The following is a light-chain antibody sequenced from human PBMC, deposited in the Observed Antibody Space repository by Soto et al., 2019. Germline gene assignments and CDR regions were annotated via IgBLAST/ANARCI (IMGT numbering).Light chain of an antibody. CDR1: SSDVGAYNY. V-gene: IGLV2-8*01. CDR3: SSYVGNNNLV. J-gene: IGLJ2*01. Sequence: QSALTQPPSASGSPGQSVTISCTGTSSDVGAYNYVSWYQQHPGKAPKLMIYEVNKRPSGVPDSFSGYKSGNTASLTVSGLQAEDEADYFCSSYVGNNNLVFGGGTKLTVL. CDR2: EVN.